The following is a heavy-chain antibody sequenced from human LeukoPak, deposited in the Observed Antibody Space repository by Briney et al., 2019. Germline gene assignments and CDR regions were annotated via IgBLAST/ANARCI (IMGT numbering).Heavy chain of an antibody. Sequence: PGGSLRLSCAASGFTFSDYYMSWIRQAPGKGLEWVSYISSSGSTIYYADSVKGRFTISRDNAKNSLYLQMNSLRVEDTAVYYCAREDYVWGSYRLDYWGQGTLVTVSS. CDR3: AREDYVWGSYRLDY. V-gene: IGHV3-11*01. D-gene: IGHD3-16*02. CDR2: ISSSGSTI. CDR1: GFTFSDYY. J-gene: IGHJ4*02.